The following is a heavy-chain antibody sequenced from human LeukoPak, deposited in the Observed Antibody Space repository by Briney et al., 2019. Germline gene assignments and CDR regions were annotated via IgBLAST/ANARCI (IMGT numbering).Heavy chain of an antibody. V-gene: IGHV4-38-2*02. Sequence: SETLSLTCTVSGYSISSGYYWGWIRAPPGKGREWIGSIYHSGSTYYNPSLKRRVTISGDKAKNQFSLTLSSVTAADTAVYYCARNDYGDYVDYWGQGTLVTVSS. CDR2: IYHSGST. J-gene: IGHJ4*02. CDR3: ARNDYGDYVDY. CDR1: GYSISSGYY. D-gene: IGHD4-17*01.